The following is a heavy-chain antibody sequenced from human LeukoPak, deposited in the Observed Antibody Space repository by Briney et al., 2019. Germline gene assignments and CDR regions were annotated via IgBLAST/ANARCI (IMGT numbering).Heavy chain of an antibody. CDR3: AKHPDFDY. CDR1: GFIFSDFA. Sequence: PGGSLRLSCAASGFIFSDFAVHWVRQAPGKGLEWVAVISYDGGNKYYADSVKGRFTISRDNAMNSLYLQMDSLRAEDTAVYYCAKHPDFDYWGQGTLVTVSS. J-gene: IGHJ4*02. CDR2: ISYDGGNK. V-gene: IGHV3-30-3*02.